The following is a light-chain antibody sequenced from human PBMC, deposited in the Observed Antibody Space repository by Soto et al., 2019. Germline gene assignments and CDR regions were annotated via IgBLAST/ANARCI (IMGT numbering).Light chain of an antibody. CDR1: QGIGYY. CDR3: QQLHSSPHT. CDR2: AAS. Sequence: IQLTQSPSSLSASVGDRVTITCRASQGIGYYLAWYQQKPGKAPNLLIDAASTLQSGVPSRFSGSGFGTDFTLTISSLQPEDFATFYCQQLHSSPHTFGQGTKLEIK. J-gene: IGKJ2*01. V-gene: IGKV1-9*01.